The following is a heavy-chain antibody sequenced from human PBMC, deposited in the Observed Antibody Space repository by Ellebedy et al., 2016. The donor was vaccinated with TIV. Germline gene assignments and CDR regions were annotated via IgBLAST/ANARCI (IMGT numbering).Heavy chain of an antibody. CDR3: ARHLEILDYYYGMDV. CDR2: IYPGDSDT. D-gene: IGHD1-1*01. V-gene: IGHV5-51*01. Sequence: GESLKISCKGSGYSFTSYWIAWVRQMPGKGLEWMGIIYPGDSDTRYSPSFQGQVTISADKSISTAYLQWSSLKASDTAMYYCARHLEILDYYYGMDVWGQGATVTVSS. J-gene: IGHJ6*02. CDR1: GYSFTSYW.